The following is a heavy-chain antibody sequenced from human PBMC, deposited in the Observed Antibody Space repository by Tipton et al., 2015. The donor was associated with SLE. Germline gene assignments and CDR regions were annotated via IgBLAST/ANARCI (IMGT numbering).Heavy chain of an antibody. D-gene: IGHD1-26*01. Sequence: TLSLTCTVSGGSISETIYYWGWIRQLPGKGLEWIGSIYYDGMTYPNPSLKSRVTMSVDTSKNQFSLNLRSVTAADMAVYYCASLVVVPAELGMGATEAIDYWGQGSLVIVSS. CDR3: ASLVVVPAELGMGATEAIDY. J-gene: IGHJ4*02. CDR1: GGSISETIYY. CDR2: IYYDGMT. V-gene: IGHV4-39*07.